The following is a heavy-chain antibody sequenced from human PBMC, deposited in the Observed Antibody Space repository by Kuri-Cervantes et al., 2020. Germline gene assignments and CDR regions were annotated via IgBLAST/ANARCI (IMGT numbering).Heavy chain of an antibody. V-gene: IGHV1-2*02. CDR3: AREAFHSSSWHKSDDAFDI. D-gene: IGHD6-13*01. CDR1: GYTFTGYY. J-gene: IGHJ3*02. CDR2: INPNSGGT. Sequence: ASVKVSCKASGYTFTGYYMHWVRQAPGQGLEWMGWINPNSGGTNYAQKFQGRVTITADESTSTAYMELSSLRSEDTAVYYCAREAFHSSSWHKSDDAFDIWGQGTMVTVSS.